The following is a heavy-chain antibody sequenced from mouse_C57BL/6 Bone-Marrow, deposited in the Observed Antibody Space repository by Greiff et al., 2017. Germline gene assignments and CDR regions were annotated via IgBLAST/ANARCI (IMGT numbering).Heavy chain of an antibody. CDR3: ARGLRRDYFDY. D-gene: IGHD2-4*01. CDR1: GYTFTDYN. V-gene: IGHV1-22*01. J-gene: IGHJ2*01. CDR2: INPNNGGT. Sequence: VQLKESGPELVKPGASVKMSCKASGYTFTDYNMHWVKQSPGQSLEWIGYINPNNGGTSYNQKFKGKATLTVNKSSSTAYMELRSLTSEDSAVYYCARGLRRDYFDYWGQGTTLTVSS.